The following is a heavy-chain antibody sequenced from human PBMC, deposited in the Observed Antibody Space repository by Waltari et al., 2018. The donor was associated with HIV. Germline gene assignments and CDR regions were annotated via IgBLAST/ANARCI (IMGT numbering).Heavy chain of an antibody. Sequence: EVQLVESGGGLVKPGGSLRLSCAGSGFTFNNAWMSWVRQAPVKGLGWVGRMKTNSDCGTTDYAVPVKGRFTISRDESKNTLYLQMNSLKADDTAVYYCTTGVFRGVRRFDYWGQGTLVTVSS. J-gene: IGHJ4*02. CDR3: TTGVFRGVRRFDY. V-gene: IGHV3-15*01. CDR2: MKTNSDCGTT. CDR1: GFTFNNAW. D-gene: IGHD3-10*01.